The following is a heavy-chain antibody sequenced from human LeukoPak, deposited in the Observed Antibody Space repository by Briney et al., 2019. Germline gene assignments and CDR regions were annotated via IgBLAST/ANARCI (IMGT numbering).Heavy chain of an antibody. CDR3: ARADYYDSSSYYRGLLQYFQH. J-gene: IGHJ1*01. CDR2: INPNSGGT. Sequence: ASVKVSCKASGYTFTGYYMHWVRQAPGQGLEWMGRINPNSGGTNYAQKFQGRITMTRDTSISTAYMELSRLRSDDTAVYYCARADYYDSSSYYRGLLQYFQHWGQGTLVTVSS. D-gene: IGHD3-22*01. CDR1: GYTFTGYY. V-gene: IGHV1-2*06.